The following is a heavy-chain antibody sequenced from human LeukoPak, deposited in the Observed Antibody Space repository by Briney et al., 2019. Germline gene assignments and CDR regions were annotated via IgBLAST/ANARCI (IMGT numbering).Heavy chain of an antibody. CDR2: IYYSGST. CDR3: ARDYYDSSAYRYYFDY. Sequence: SETLSLTCTVSRDSINDYYWSWIRQPPGEGLEWIGYIYYSGSTNYNPSLKSRVTISVDTSKNQFSLKLSSVTAADTAVYYCARDYYDSSAYRYYFDYWGQGTLVTVSS. J-gene: IGHJ4*02. D-gene: IGHD3-22*01. V-gene: IGHV4-59*08. CDR1: RDSINDYY.